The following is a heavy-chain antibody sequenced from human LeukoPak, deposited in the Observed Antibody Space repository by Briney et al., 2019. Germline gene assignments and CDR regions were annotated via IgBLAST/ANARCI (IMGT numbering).Heavy chain of an antibody. Sequence: GGSLRLSCAAPGFTFSSFAMSWVRQAPGKGLEWVASISGSGANIYNADSVRGRFTISRDNSKNTLFLQMNSLRAGDTAVYYCAKGPRTIVGASTAFDIWGQGAMVTVSS. CDR3: AKGPRTIVGASTAFDI. D-gene: IGHD1-26*01. CDR2: ISGSGANI. J-gene: IGHJ3*02. V-gene: IGHV3-23*01. CDR1: GFTFSSFA.